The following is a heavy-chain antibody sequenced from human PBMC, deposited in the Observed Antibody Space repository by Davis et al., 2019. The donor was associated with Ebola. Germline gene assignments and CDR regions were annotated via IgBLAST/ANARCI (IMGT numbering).Heavy chain of an antibody. CDR1: GGSISSGGYY. V-gene: IGHV4-31*03. CDR3: ARDRDDYVWGSHEGGMDV. CDR2: IYYSGST. D-gene: IGHD3-16*01. Sequence: SETLSLTCTVSGGSISSGGYYWSWIRQHPGKGLEWIGYIYYSGSTYYNPSLKSRVTISVDTSKNQFSLKLSSVTAADTAVYYCARDRDDYVWGSHEGGMDVWGQGTTVTVSS. J-gene: IGHJ6*02.